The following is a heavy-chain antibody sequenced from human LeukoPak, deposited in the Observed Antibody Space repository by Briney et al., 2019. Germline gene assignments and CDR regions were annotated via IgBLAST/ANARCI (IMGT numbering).Heavy chain of an antibody. CDR2: IYYSGST. CDR3: ARGGLRSSGWYGGYFQH. CDR1: GGSISSYY. J-gene: IGHJ1*01. Sequence: TSETLSLTCTVSGGSISSYYWSWIRQPPGKGLEWIGYIYYSGSTNYNPSLKSRVTISVDTSKNQFSLKLSSVTAADTAVYYCARGGLRSSGWYGGYFQHWGQGTLVTVSS. D-gene: IGHD6-19*01. V-gene: IGHV4-59*01.